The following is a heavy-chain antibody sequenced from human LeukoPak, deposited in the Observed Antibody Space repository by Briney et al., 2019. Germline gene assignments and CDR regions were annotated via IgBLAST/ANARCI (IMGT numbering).Heavy chain of an antibody. V-gene: IGHV3-21*01. CDR3: ARFTTTYYFDH. J-gene: IGHJ4*02. CDR2: ISSGSTYI. CDR1: RFTFSHYT. Sequence: PGGSLRLSCVASRFTFSHYTMNWVRQAPGKGLEWVSSISSGSTYIYYSDSVKGRFTISRDNAKNSLFLQMNRLRAEDTAVYYCARFTTTYYFDHWGQGTLVTVSS. D-gene: IGHD3-22*01.